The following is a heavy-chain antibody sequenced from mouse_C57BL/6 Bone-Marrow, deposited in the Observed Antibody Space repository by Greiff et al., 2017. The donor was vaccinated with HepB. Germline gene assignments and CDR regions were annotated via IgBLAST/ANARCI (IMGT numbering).Heavy chain of an antibody. J-gene: IGHJ3*01. CDR3: ARAVTGVWFAY. CDR2: IDPNRGGT. CDR1: GYTFTSYW. D-gene: IGHD2-1*01. V-gene: IGHV1-72*01. Sequence: QVQLQQPGAELVKPGASVKLSCKASGYTFTSYWMHWVKQRPGRGLEWIGRIDPNRGGTKYNEKFKSKATLTVDKPSSTAYMQRSSLTSEDSAVSCGARAVTGVWFAYWGQGTLVTVSA.